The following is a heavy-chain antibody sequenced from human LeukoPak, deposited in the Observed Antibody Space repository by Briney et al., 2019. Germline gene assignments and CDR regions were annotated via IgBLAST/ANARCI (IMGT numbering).Heavy chain of an antibody. J-gene: IGHJ3*02. D-gene: IGHD5-24*01. CDR1: GYTFTGYY. V-gene: IGHV1-2*02. CDR3: ARPRDGYSGDAFDI. CDR2: INPNSGGT. Sequence: ASVKVSCKASGYTFTGYYMHWVRQAPGQGLEWMGWINPNSGGTNYAQKFQGRVTMTRDTSISTAYMELSRLRSDDTAVYYCARPRDGYSGDAFDIWGQGTMVTVSS.